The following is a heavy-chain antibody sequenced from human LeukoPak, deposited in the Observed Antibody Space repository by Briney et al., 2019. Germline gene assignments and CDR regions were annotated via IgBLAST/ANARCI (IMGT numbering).Heavy chain of an antibody. CDR1: GFTFSSYW. CDR2: IKQDGSEK. CDR3: ARGTHYYYYYYMDV. V-gene: IGHV3-7*01. J-gene: IGHJ6*03. Sequence: GGSLRLSCAASGFTFSSYWMSWVRQAPGKGLEWVANIKQDGSEKYYVDSVKGRFTISRDNAKNSLYLQMNSRRAEDTAVYYCARGTHYYYYYYMDVWGKGTTVTVSS.